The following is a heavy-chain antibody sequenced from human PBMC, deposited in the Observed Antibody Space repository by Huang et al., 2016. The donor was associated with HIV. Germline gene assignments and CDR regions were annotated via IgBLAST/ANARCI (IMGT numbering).Heavy chain of an antibody. CDR2: ISDSSITI. Sequence: EVKLVESGGGLIQPGGSLRLSCAASGFTFSSYSMNWVRQAPGKGLEWVSYISDSSITIYYADSVKGRFTISRDNAKNSLFLQMNSLRDEDTAVYFCARDQQPGVYYSNYGMDVWGQGTTVIVSS. V-gene: IGHV3-48*02. J-gene: IGHJ6*02. CDR1: GFTFSSYS. CDR3: ARDQQPGVYYSNYGMDV. D-gene: IGHD3-10*01.